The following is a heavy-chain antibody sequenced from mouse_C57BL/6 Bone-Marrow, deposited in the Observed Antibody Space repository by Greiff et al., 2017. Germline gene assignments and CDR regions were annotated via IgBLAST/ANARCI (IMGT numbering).Heavy chain of an antibody. CDR1: GYTFTRYW. Sequence: VPPQQPGAELVRPGSSVKLSCKASGYTFTRYWMGWVKQRPGQGLEWIGNIYPSDSETHYNQKFKDKATLTVDKSSSTAYMQLSSLTSEDSAVYYCAQLGPFDYWGQGTTLTVSS. D-gene: IGHD4-1*02. J-gene: IGHJ2*01. CDR2: IYPSDSET. V-gene: IGHV1-61*01. CDR3: AQLGPFDY.